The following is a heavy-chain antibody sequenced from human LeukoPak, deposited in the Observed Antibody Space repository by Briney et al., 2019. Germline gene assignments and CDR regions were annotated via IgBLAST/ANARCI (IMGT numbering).Heavy chain of an antibody. D-gene: IGHD6-13*01. CDR2: ISYDGSNK. J-gene: IGHJ6*02. CDR3: ARGIEGQGSWYDYYYYYGMDV. Sequence: GGSLRLSCAASGFTFSSYAMHWVRQAPGKGLEWVAVISYDGSNKYYADSVKGRFTISRDNSKNTLYLQMNSLRAEDTAVYYCARGIEGQGSWYDYYYYYGMDVWGQGTTVTVSS. V-gene: IGHV3-30-3*01. CDR1: GFTFSSYA.